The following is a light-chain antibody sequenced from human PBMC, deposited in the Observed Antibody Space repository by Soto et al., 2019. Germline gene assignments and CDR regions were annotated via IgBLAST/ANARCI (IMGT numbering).Light chain of an antibody. CDR3: SSYTSSSTPYV. CDR2: DVS. J-gene: IGLJ1*01. V-gene: IGLV2-14*01. Sequence: QCALTRPAYGSGAPGESITISCTGTSSDVGGYNYVSWYQQHPGKAPKLMIYDVSNRPSGVSNRFSGSKSGNTASLTISGLQAEDEADYYCSSYTSSSTPYVFGTGTKVTVL. CDR1: SSDVGGYNY.